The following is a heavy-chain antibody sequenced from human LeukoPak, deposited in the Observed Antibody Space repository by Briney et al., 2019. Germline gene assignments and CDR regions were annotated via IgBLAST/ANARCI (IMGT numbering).Heavy chain of an antibody. J-gene: IGHJ3*02. V-gene: IGHV3-30-3*01. Sequence: GGSLRLSCAASGFTFSSYAMHWVRQAPGKGLEWVAVISYDGSNKYYADSVKGRFTISRDNSKNTLYLQMNSLRAGDTAVYYCARESDYYDSSGYYDAFDIWGQGTMVTVSS. CDR3: ARESDYYDSSGYYDAFDI. CDR1: GFTFSSYA. D-gene: IGHD3-22*01. CDR2: ISYDGSNK.